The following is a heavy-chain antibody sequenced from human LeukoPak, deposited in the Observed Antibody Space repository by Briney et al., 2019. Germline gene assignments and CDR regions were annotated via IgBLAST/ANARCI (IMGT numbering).Heavy chain of an antibody. CDR1: GGSISSNGYF. CDR3: ARGARAGYNLEPFDY. CDR2: IYYSGST. D-gene: IGHD5-24*01. J-gene: IGHJ4*02. Sequence: PSETLSLTCTVSGGSISSNGYFWGWIRQPPGKGLEWIGYIYYSGSTKYNPSLKSRVTISVDTSKNQFSLKLSSVTAADTAVYYCARGARAGYNLEPFDYWGQGTLVTVSS. V-gene: IGHV4-61*05.